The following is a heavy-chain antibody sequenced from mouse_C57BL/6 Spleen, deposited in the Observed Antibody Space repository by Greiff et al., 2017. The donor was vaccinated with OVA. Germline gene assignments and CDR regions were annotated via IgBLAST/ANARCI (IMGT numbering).Heavy chain of an antibody. D-gene: IGHD1-1*01. Sequence: DVQLVESGGGLVKPGGSLKLSCAASGFTFSDYGMHWVRQAPEKGLEWVAYISSGSSTIYYADTVKGRFTISRDNAKNTLFLQMTSLRSEDTAMYYCARPAYGGGFAYWGQGTLVTVSA. CDR3: ARPAYGGGFAY. J-gene: IGHJ3*01. CDR1: GFTFSDYG. CDR2: ISSGSSTI. V-gene: IGHV5-17*01.